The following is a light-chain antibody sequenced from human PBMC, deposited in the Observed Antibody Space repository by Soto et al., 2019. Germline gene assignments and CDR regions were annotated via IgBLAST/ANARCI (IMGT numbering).Light chain of an antibody. CDR2: NVS. CDR3: MQSTRWPPYT. CDR1: QSLAYIDGNTY. Sequence: EVVMTQSPLSLPVTLGQPASISCRSSQSLAYIDGNTYLTWFHQRPGQSPRRLTYNVSNRDSGVPDRFSGSGSGTDFTLKISRVEAEDVGIYYCMQSTRWPPYTLGQGTKLEIK. V-gene: IGKV2-30*01. J-gene: IGKJ2*01.